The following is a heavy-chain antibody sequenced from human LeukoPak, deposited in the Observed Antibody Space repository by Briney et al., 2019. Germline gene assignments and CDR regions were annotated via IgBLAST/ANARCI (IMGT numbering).Heavy chain of an antibody. CDR2: IYPGDSDT. J-gene: IGHJ4*02. D-gene: IGHD6-13*01. Sequence: GESLKISCKGSGYSFTSYWIGWVRQMPGKGLEWMGIIYPGDSDTRYSPSFQGQVTISADKSISTAYLQWSSLKASDTAMYYCARHVKRAAAAKWADYWGQGTLVTVSS. V-gene: IGHV5-51*01. CDR1: GYSFTSYW. CDR3: ARHVKRAAAAKWADY.